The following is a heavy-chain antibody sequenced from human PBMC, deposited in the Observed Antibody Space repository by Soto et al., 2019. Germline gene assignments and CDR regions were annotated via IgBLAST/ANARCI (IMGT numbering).Heavy chain of an antibody. J-gene: IGHJ4*02. V-gene: IGHV3-30*09. CDR2: ISHDGDKE. CDR3: VASALSFDF. D-gene: IGHD3-16*02. CDR1: GFTFSTYA. Sequence: GGSLRLSCEASGFTFSTYAMHWVRQTPGKGREWLAVISHDGDKEHISDSVKGRFAISRDNSKNTLYLQISSLKDEDTAVYQCVASALSFDFWGQGTPVTVSS.